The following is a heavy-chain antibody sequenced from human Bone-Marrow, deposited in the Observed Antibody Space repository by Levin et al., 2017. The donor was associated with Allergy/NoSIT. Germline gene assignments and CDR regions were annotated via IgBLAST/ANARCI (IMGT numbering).Heavy chain of an antibody. CDR2: ISGSGTST. J-gene: IGHJ4*02. V-gene: IGHV3-23*01. CDR3: AKDLGSRFFPRVFDY. D-gene: IGHD6-13*01. CDR1: GFSFSSYT. Sequence: GASVKVSCVASGFSFSSYTMNWVRQTPGKGLQWISSISGSGTSTYSADSMEGRFIISRDNSKNTLFLQMDSLRAEDTALYYCAKDLGSRFFPRVFDYWGQGSLVAVSS.